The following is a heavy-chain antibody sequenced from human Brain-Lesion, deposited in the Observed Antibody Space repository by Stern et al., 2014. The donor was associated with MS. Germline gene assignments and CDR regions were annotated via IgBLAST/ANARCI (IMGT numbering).Heavy chain of an antibody. CDR3: ARDSRKWGDSYLDY. V-gene: IGHV4-61*01. D-gene: IGHD1-14*01. CDR1: GGPVSGGRHY. CDR2: IYHSGST. J-gene: IGHJ4*02. Sequence: QLQLQESGPGLVKPSETLSLTCTVSGGPVSGGRHYWRWIRQPPGKGLEWIGYIYHSGSTKYNPSLKSRVTISVDVSKDQFSLRLTSVTAADTAVYYCARDSRKWGDSYLDYWGQGTLVTVSS.